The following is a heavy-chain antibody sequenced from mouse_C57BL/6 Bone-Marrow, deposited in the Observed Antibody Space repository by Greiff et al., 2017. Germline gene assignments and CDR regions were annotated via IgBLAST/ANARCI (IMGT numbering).Heavy chain of an antibody. Sequence: EVHLVESGGGLVQPGGSLKLSCAASGFTFSDYGMAWVRQAPRKGPEWVAFISNVAYSINYADTVTGRFTITRENAKNTLYLELSSLRSEDTAMYYCARHAYYSNYGFAYWGQGTLVTVSA. CDR1: GFTFSDYG. V-gene: IGHV5-15*01. D-gene: IGHD2-5*01. J-gene: IGHJ3*01. CDR2: ISNVAYSI. CDR3: ARHAYYSNYGFAY.